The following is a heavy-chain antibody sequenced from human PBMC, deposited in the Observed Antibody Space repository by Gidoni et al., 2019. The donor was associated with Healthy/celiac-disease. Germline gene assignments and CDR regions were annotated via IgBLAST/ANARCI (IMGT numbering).Heavy chain of an antibody. Sequence: QVQLVQSGAEVKKPGSSVKVSCKASGGTFSSYAISWVRQAPGQGLEWMGGIIPIFGTANYAQKFQGRVTITADESTSTAYMELSSLRSEDTAVYYCARDLCSSTSCYWGDYYGMDVWGQGTTVTVSS. D-gene: IGHD2-2*01. J-gene: IGHJ6*02. CDR3: ARDLCSSTSCYWGDYYGMDV. V-gene: IGHV1-69*01. CDR2: IIPIFGTA. CDR1: GGTFSSYA.